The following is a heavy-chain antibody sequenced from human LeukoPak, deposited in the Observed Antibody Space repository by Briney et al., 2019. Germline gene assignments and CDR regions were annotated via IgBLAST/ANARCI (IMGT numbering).Heavy chain of an antibody. CDR1: GFTFISYG. CDR3: AKDETGTFDY. CDR2: ISYDGSNK. J-gene: IGHJ4*02. V-gene: IGHV3-30*18. Sequence: GGSLRLSCAASGFTFISYGMHWVRQAPGKGLEWVAVISYDGSNKCYADSVKGRFTISRDNSKNTLYLQMNSLRAEDTAVYYCAKDETGTFDYWGQGTLVTVSS. D-gene: IGHD3/OR15-3a*01.